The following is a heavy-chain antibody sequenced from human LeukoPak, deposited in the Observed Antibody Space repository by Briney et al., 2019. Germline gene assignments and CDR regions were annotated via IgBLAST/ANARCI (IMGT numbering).Heavy chain of an antibody. V-gene: IGHV3-74*01. D-gene: IGHD1-1*01. Sequence: HAGGSLRLSCAASGFTFSSYWMHWVRQAPGKGLVWVSRINSDGSTTSYADSVKGRFTISRDNTKNALYLQMNSLRAEDTAMYYCATSRTFDYWGQGTLVTVSS. CDR1: GFTFSSYW. CDR2: INSDGSTT. J-gene: IGHJ4*02. CDR3: ATSRTFDY.